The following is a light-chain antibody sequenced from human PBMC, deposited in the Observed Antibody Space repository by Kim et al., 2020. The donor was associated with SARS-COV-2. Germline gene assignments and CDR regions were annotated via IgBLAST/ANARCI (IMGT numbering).Light chain of an antibody. V-gene: IGLV1-44*01. CDR3: AAWDDSLNGHV. Sequence: ELTQPPSASGTPGQRVTISCSGSSSNIGSNTVNWYQQLPGTAPKLLIYSNNQRPSGVPDRFSGSKSGTSASLAISGLQSEDEADYYCAAWDDSLNGHVFGTGTKVTVL. CDR1: SSNIGSNT. J-gene: IGLJ1*01. CDR2: SNN.